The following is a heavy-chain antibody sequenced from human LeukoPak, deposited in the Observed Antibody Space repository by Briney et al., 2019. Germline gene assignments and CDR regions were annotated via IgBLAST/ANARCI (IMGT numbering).Heavy chain of an antibody. V-gene: IGHV4-30-4*01. CDR2: IYYSGST. D-gene: IGHD2-8*01. Sequence: ISQPPGKGLEWIGYIYYSGSTYYNPSLKSRVTISVDTFKNQFSLKPSFVTAADTAVYYCARDARCPWRDSQYYYYGTDVLGQVTTVMVSS. CDR3: ARDARCPWRDSQYYYYGTDV. J-gene: IGHJ6*01.